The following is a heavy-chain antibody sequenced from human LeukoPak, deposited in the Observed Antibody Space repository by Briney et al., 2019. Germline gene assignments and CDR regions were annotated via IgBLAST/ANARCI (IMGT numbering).Heavy chain of an antibody. V-gene: IGHV3-21*06. D-gene: IGHD1-14*01. CDR1: GLTFSTSG. CDR2: IGPTGSDR. Sequence: GGSLRLSCTASGLTFSTSGFNWVRQAPGKGREWVASIGPTGSDRYHADSIKGRFTISRDNANNFLYLQMNSLRAEDTAVYYCATETNGRHYDYWGQGTLLTVSS. CDR3: ATETNGRHYDY. J-gene: IGHJ4*02.